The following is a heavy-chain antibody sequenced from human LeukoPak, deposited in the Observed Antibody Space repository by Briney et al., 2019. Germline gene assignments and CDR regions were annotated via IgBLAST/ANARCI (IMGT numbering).Heavy chain of an antibody. CDR1: GGSFSGYY. CDR3: ARQSGATTWGYFDG. J-gene: IGHJ4*02. CDR2: IYYSGST. V-gene: IGHV4-34*01. D-gene: IGHD1-26*01. Sequence: SETLSLTCAVYGGSFSGYYWSWIRQPPGKGLEWIGSIYYSGSTYYNPSLKSRVTISVDTSKSQFSLRLSSVTAADTAVYYCARQSGATTWGYFDGWGQGTLVTVSS.